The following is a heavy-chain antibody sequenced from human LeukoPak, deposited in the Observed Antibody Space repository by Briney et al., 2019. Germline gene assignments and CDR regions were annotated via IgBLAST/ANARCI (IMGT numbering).Heavy chain of an antibody. D-gene: IGHD3-22*01. CDR2: INYSGST. V-gene: IGHV4-39*07. Sequence: SETLSLTCTVPGGSISSYYWSWIRQPPGKGLEWIGSINYSGSTYYNPSLKSRVTISVDTSKNQFSLKLSSVTAADTAVYYCARGRGYYYDTSGQLFKYFDYWGQGTLVTVSS. CDR3: ARGRGYYYDTSGQLFKYFDY. CDR1: GGSISSYY. J-gene: IGHJ4*02.